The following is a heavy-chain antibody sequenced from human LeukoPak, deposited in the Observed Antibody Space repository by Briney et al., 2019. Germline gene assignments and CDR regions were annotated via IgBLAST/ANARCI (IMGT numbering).Heavy chain of an antibody. D-gene: IGHD3-3*01. CDR2: IYPGDSDT. Sequence: GESLKISCKGSGYSFTSYWLGWVRQMPGKGLEWMGIIYPGDSDTRYSPSFQGQVTISADKSISTAYLQWSSLKASDTAMYYSARQNDFWSGYVDYWGQGTLVTVSS. CDR1: GYSFTSYW. CDR3: ARQNDFWSGYVDY. V-gene: IGHV5-51*01. J-gene: IGHJ4*02.